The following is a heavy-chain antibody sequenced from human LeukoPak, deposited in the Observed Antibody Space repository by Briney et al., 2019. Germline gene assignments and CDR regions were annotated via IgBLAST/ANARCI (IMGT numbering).Heavy chain of an antibody. D-gene: IGHD1-26*01. V-gene: IGHV1-18*01. CDR3: ARSTTRVGATTFYFGY. J-gene: IGHJ4*02. Sequence: ASVKVSCKASGYTFTSYGISWVRQAPGQGLEWMGWISAYNGNTNYAQKLQGRVTMTTDTSTSTAYMELRSLRSDDTAVYYCARSTTRVGATTFYFGYWGQGTLVTVSS. CDR1: GYTFTSYG. CDR2: ISAYNGNT.